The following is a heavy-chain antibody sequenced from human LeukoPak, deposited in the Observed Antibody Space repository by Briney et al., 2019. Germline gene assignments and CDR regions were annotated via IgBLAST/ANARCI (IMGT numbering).Heavy chain of an antibody. CDR2: INHSGST. J-gene: IGHJ4*02. CDR1: GGSFSGYY. Sequence: SETLSLTCAVYGGSFSGYYWSWIRQPPGMGLEWIGEINHSGSTNYNPSLKSRVTISVDTSKNQFSLKLSSVTAADTAVYYCARHADDYDYVWGSYRGYYFDYWGQGTLVTVSS. D-gene: IGHD3-16*02. CDR3: ARHADDYDYVWGSYRGYYFDY. V-gene: IGHV4-34*01.